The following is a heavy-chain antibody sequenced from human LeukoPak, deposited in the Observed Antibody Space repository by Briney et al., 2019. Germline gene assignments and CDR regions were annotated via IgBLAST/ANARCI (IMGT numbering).Heavy chain of an antibody. Sequence: GGSLRLSCAASGFTFSTYNMNWVRQAPGKGLEWVSAISGNGGSTYYADSVKGRFTISRDNSKNTLYLQMSSLRAEDTAVYYCAKRVTAMVTYDYWGQGTLVTVSS. V-gene: IGHV3-23*01. J-gene: IGHJ4*02. CDR3: AKRVTAMVTYDY. CDR2: ISGNGGST. D-gene: IGHD5-18*01. CDR1: GFTFSTYN.